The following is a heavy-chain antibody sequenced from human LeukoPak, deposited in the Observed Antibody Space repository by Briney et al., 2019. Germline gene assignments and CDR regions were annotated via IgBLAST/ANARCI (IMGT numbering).Heavy chain of an antibody. D-gene: IGHD5-18*01. CDR1: GYTFTSYD. J-gene: IGHJ4*02. Sequence: ASVKVSCKASGYTFTSYDINWVRQATGQGLEWMGWMNPNSGNTGYAQKFQGRVTITRNTSISTAYMELSNLRSEDTAVYYCARDLYSYGLSFDYWGQGTLVTVSS. V-gene: IGHV1-8*03. CDR3: ARDLYSYGLSFDY. CDR2: MNPNSGNT.